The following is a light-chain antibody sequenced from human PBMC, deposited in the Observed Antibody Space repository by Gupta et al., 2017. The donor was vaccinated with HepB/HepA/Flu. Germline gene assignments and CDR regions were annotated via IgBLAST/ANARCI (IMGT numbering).Light chain of an antibody. CDR3: QQGNSTPST. J-gene: IGKJ5*01. CDR1: ESISSY. V-gene: IGKV1-39*01. CDR2: AAC. Sequence: DIQMTQSASALSASVGDRVTSTCRASESISSYSNWYQQTRGKATKLMICAACRSHSGVPSRISGSGSAADFPLIISRQPPEDFANYYCQQGNSTPSTFGQGTRVEIK.